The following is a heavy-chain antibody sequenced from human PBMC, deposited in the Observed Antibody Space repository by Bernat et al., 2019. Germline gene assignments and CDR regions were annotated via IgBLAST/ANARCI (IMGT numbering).Heavy chain of an antibody. V-gene: IGHV1-8*01. D-gene: IGHD3-10*01. CDR3: ARGVLLWFGVVDY. J-gene: IGHJ4*02. CDR2: MNPNSGNT. CDR1: GYTFTSYD. Sequence: QVQLVQSGAEVKKPGASVKVSCKASGYTFTSYDINWVRQATGQGLEWMGWMNPNSGNTGYAKKFQGRVTMTRKTSISTAYMGLSSLRSEDTAVYYCARGVLLWFGVVDYWGQGTLVTVSS.